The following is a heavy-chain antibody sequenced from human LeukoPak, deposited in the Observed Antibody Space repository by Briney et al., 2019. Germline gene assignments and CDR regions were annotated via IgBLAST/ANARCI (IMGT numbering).Heavy chain of an antibody. CDR2: IKEDGSEK. CDR3: ARDKGVVGTLAP. Sequence: GGSLRLSCAASGFMFSSYWMSWVRQAPEKGLEWVANIKEDGSEKYYVDSVKGRFTISRDNAKDSLYLQMNSLRAEDTAIYYCARDKGVVGTLAPWGQGTLVTVSS. D-gene: IGHD1-26*01. V-gene: IGHV3-7*01. CDR1: GFMFSSYW. J-gene: IGHJ5*02.